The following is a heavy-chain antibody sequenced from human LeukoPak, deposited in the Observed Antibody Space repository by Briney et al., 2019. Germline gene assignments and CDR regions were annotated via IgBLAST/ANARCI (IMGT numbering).Heavy chain of an antibody. J-gene: IGHJ5*02. CDR1: GGSISSYY. D-gene: IGHD3-10*01. CDR2: VYYTGTT. Sequence: PSETLSLTCTVSGGSISSYYWSWIRQPPGKGVGWIGYVYYTGTTNCNPSLKSRVTIFVDTSKTQFSLKVMSVTAADTAVYYCARGFPPVVRGWFDPWGQGTLVTVSS. CDR3: ARGFPPVVRGWFDP. V-gene: IGHV4-59*01.